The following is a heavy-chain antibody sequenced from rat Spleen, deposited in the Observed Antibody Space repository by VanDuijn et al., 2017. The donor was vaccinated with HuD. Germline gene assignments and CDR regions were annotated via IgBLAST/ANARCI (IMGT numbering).Heavy chain of an antibody. CDR1: GYSISSAYR. D-gene: IGHD1-12*02. Sequence: EVQLQESGPGLVKPSQSLSLTCSVTGYSISSAYRWNWIRKFPGNKLEWMGYINSAGTTTYNPSLKSRISITRDTSKNQFFLQVNSVTTEDTATYYCARSDGTHYYLPFIYWGQGTQVTVSS. V-gene: IGHV3-3*01. J-gene: IGHJ3*01. CDR3: ARSDGTHYYLPFIY. CDR2: INSAGTT.